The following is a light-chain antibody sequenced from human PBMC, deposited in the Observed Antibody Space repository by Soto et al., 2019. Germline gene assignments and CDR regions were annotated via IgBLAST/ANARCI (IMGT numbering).Light chain of an antibody. CDR1: LRLSSSY. CDR2: GAS. V-gene: IGKV3-20*01. J-gene: IGKJ1*01. Sequence: VLTQSPSTLTLSPGARATLSCRATLRLSSSYFAWYQQKPGQAPRLLIHGASTRATGVPARISGSGSGTEFTLTISSLQSEDFAVYYCQQFRNWPWTFGQGTKVDIK. CDR3: QQFRNWPWT.